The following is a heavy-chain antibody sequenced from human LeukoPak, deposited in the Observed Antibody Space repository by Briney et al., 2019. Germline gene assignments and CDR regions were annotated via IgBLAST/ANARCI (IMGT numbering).Heavy chain of an antibody. D-gene: IGHD1-7*01. CDR1: GFTFSSYW. CDR2: IFGDGSNT. J-gene: IGHJ4*02. Sequence: PGGSLRLSCAASGFTFSSYWMHWVRQAPGKGLEWVSLIFGDGSNTIYADSLRGRFTISRDNAKDTLYLQMNSLRAEDTAVYYCARDGDGTTPFDFWGQGTLVTVSS. CDR3: ARDGDGTTPFDF. V-gene: IGHV3-74*01.